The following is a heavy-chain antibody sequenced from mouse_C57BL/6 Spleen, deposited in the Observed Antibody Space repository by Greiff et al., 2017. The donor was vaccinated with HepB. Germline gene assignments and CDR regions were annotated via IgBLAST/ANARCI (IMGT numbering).Heavy chain of an antibody. CDR3: ARFITTVVATSDFDV. CDR2: IDPSDSET. V-gene: IGHV1-52*01. D-gene: IGHD1-1*01. CDR1: GYTFTSYW. J-gene: IGHJ1*03. Sequence: VQLQQPGAELVRPGSSVKLSCKASGYTFTSYWMHWVKQRPIQGLEWIGNIDPSDSETHYNQKFKDKATLTVDKSSSTAYMQLSSLTSEDSAVYYCARFITTVVATSDFDVWGTGPTVTVSS.